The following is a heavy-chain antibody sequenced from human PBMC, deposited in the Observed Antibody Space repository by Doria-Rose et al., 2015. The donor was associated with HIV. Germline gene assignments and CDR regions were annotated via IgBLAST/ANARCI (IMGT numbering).Heavy chain of an antibody. V-gene: IGHV2-26*01. Sequence: QITLKESGPVLVKPTETLTLTCTVSGVSLSSPGMGVSWIRQPPGKALEWLANIFSDDERSYKTSLKSRLTISRCTSKSQVVLTMTDMDPGDTATYYCARIKSSGWYHKYYFDFWGQGALVIVSA. J-gene: IGHJ4*02. CDR2: IFSDDER. CDR1: GVSLSSPGMG. CDR3: ARIKSSGWYHKYYFDF. D-gene: IGHD6-13*01.